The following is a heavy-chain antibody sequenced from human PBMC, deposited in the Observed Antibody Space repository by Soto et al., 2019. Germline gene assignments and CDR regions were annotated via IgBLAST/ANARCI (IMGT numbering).Heavy chain of an antibody. CDR3: ARVIVVVPAAAHYYYYDGMDV. J-gene: IGHJ6*02. CDR1: GGSFSGFY. D-gene: IGHD2-2*01. V-gene: IGHV4-34*01. Sequence: SETLSLTCAVYGGSFSGFYWSWIRQPPGKGLEWSGEIKHSGSTNYNPSLKSRDTISVDTTKTQFSLKLSSVTAADTAVYDCARVIVVVPAAAHYYYYDGMDVWGQGTTVTVSS. CDR2: IKHSGST.